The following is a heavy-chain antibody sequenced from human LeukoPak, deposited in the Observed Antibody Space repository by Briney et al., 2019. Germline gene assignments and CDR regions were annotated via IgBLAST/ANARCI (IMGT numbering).Heavy chain of an antibody. CDR3: ATTAAGGTRLAWFDP. Sequence: SETLSLTCVVSGGSISSYNWWSWVRQPPGKGLEWIGEIYHSGSTSYNPSLKSRVTISLDKSKNQFSLKLSSVTAADTAVYYCATTAAGGTRLAWFDPWGQRTLVTVSS. D-gene: IGHD6-13*01. CDR1: GGSISSYNW. J-gene: IGHJ5*02. V-gene: IGHV4-4*02. CDR2: IYHSGST.